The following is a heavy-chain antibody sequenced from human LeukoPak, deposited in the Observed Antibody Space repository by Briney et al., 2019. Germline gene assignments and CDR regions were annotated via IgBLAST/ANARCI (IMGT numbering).Heavy chain of an antibody. V-gene: IGHV3-21*01. CDR2: ISSSSSYI. Sequence: GGSLRLSCAASGFTFSSYAMSWVRQAPGKGLEWVSSISSSSSYIYYADSVKGRFTISRDNAKNSLYLQMNSLRAEDTAVYYCARVYSGSQYYFDYWGRGTLVTVSS. CDR3: ARVYSGSQYYFDY. CDR1: GFTFSSYA. D-gene: IGHD1-26*01. J-gene: IGHJ4*02.